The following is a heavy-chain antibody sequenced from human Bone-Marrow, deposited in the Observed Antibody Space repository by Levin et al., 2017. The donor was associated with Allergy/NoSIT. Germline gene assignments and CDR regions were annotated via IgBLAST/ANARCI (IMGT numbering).Heavy chain of an antibody. Sequence: SLKISCAASGFIFHDYAMHWVRQIPGKGLEWVSGITWNSGSIGYADSVRGRFTISRDNANKSVHLQMDSLRPEDTALYYCAKDTAVAGNNWFDAWGQGTLVTVSS. D-gene: IGHD6-19*01. CDR3: AKDTAVAGNNWFDA. V-gene: IGHV3-9*01. J-gene: IGHJ5*02. CDR2: ITWNSGSI. CDR1: GFIFHDYA.